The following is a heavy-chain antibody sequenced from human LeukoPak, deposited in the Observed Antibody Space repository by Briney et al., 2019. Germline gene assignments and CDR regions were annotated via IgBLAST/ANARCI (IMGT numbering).Heavy chain of an antibody. J-gene: IGHJ6*02. CDR3: ARVGLRGSSSNYYGMDV. CDR2: NIPIFGTA. CDR1: GGTFSSDA. Sequence: SVKVSCKASGGTFSSDAISWVRQAPGQGLEWMGGNIPIFGTANYAQKFQDRVTITADESTSTAYMELSSLRSEDTAVYYCARVGLRGSSSNYYGMDVWGQGTTVTVSS. D-gene: IGHD5/OR15-5a*01. V-gene: IGHV1-69*13.